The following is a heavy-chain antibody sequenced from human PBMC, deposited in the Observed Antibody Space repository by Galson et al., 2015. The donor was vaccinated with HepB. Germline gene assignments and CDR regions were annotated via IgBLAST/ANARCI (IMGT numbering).Heavy chain of an antibody. CDR1: GYSFSDYP. J-gene: IGHJ4*02. D-gene: IGHD3-22*01. V-gene: IGHV7-4-1*02. Sequence: SVKVSCKASGYSFSDYPINWVRQAPGHGLQWMGWINTNSGNPTYAQGFTGRFVFSLDTSVRTAYLQISSLRPEDTALYYCARDGSHYFYSSGYSLDSWGPGTLVTVSS. CDR3: ARDGSHYFYSSGYSLDS. CDR2: INTNSGNP.